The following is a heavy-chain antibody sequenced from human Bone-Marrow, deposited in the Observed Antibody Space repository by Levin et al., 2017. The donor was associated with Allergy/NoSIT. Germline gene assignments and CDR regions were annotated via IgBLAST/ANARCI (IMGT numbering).Heavy chain of an antibody. Sequence: GASVKVSCKASGYTFTNFGISWVRQAPGQGLQWMGWITVYNGNTNYAQRLQGRVTMTTDTSTSTAYMELTSLRSDDTAVYYCARERTDSLTCDYSGADALDIWGQGTMITVSS. CDR1: GYTFTNFG. V-gene: IGHV1-18*01. D-gene: IGHD3-9*01. CDR3: ARERTDSLTCDYSGADALDI. CDR2: ITVYNGNT. J-gene: IGHJ3*02.